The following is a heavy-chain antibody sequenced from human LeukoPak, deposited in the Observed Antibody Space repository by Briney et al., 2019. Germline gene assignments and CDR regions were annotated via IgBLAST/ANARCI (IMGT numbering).Heavy chain of an antibody. CDR2: INPNSGGT. CDR3: ARDHIAGSGYSRAYYYYYYMDV. Sequence: GASVKVSCKASGHTFTGYYMHWVRQAPGQGLEWMGWINPNSGGTNYAQKFQGRVTMTRDTSISTAYMELSRLRSDDTAVYYCARDHIAGSGYSRAYYYYYYMDVWGKGTTVTVSS. J-gene: IGHJ6*03. D-gene: IGHD3-3*01. V-gene: IGHV1-2*02. CDR1: GHTFTGYY.